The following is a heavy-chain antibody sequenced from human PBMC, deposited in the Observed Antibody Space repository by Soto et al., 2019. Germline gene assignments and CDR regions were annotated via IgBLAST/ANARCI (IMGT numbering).Heavy chain of an antibody. CDR3: ARDFSLVVVAPGY. CDR2: INHSGST. V-gene: IGHV4-34*01. Sequence: PSETLSLTCAVYGGPFSGYYWSWIRQPPGKGLEWIGEINHSGSTNYNPSLKSRVTISVDTSKNQFSLKLSSVTAADTAVYYCARDFSLVVVAPGYWGQGTLVTVSS. J-gene: IGHJ4*02. CDR1: GGPFSGYY. D-gene: IGHD2-15*01.